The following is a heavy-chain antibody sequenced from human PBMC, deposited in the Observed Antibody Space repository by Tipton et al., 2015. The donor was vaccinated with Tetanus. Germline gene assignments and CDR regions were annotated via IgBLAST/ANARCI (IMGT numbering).Heavy chain of an antibody. CDR2: VYHSGLT. V-gene: IGHV4-61*01. D-gene: IGHD5-24*01. Sequence: TLSLTCAVSGTSVRGSSHDWTWIRQPLGKGLEWVGYVYHSGLTNYTPSLKSRVTMSIDTSKNQFSLNLRSVTAADTAVYYCARDRGFTTYNYFDPWGQGTLVTVSS. CDR1: GTSVRGSSHD. J-gene: IGHJ5*02. CDR3: ARDRGFTTYNYFDP.